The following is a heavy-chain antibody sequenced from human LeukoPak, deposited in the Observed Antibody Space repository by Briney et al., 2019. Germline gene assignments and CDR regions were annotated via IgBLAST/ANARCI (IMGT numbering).Heavy chain of an antibody. CDR2: INPNSGGT. J-gene: IGHJ4*02. CDR1: GYTFTGYY. Sequence: ASVKVSCKASGYTFTGYYMHWVRQAPGQGLEWMGWINPNSGGTNYAQKFQGRVTMTRDTSISTAYMELSRLRSDDTAVYYCARDLLHSAMIVVVIPWHDEGRFGYWGQGTLVTVSS. CDR3: ARDLLHSAMIVVVIPWHDEGRFGY. D-gene: IGHD3-22*01. V-gene: IGHV1-2*02.